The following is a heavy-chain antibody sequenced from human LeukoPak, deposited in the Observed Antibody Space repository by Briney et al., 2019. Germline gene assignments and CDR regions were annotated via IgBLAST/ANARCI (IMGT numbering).Heavy chain of an antibody. V-gene: IGHV3-21*01. CDR3: ARGNMIDFDY. CDR1: GFTFSSYS. J-gene: IGHJ4*02. D-gene: IGHD3-22*01. Sequence: GGSLRLSCAASGFTFSSYSMNWVRQAPGKGLEWVSSISSSSSYIYYADSVKGRFTISRDNSKNTLYLQMNSLRAEDTAVYYCARGNMIDFDYWGQGTLVTVSS. CDR2: ISSSSSYI.